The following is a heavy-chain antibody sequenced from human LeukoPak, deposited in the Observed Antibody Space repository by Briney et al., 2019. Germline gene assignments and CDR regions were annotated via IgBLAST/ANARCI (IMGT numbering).Heavy chain of an antibody. Sequence: KAGGSLRLSCAASGFTFSSYSMNWVRQAPGKGLEWVSSISSSSSYIYYADSVKGRFTISRDNAKNSLYLQMNSLRAEDTAVYYCARDWSKDGNYWGQGTLVTVSS. CDR3: ARDWSKDGNY. V-gene: IGHV3-21*01. CDR2: ISSSSSYI. J-gene: IGHJ4*02. CDR1: GFTFSSYS. D-gene: IGHD3-3*01.